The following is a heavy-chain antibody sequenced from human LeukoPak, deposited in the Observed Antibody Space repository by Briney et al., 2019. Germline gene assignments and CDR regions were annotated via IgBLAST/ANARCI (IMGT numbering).Heavy chain of an antibody. CDR3: ARAMPYFYGSIAVPGTIDY. D-gene: IGHD6-19*01. J-gene: IGHJ4*02. Sequence: PSETLSLTCAVYGETFIHNFWTWIRQPPGKGLEWIGQITHSGSTYYNPSLKSRVTISVDTSKNPFSLKLTSVTAADTAVYYCARAMPYFYGSIAVPGTIDYWGQGILVTVSS. CDR2: ITHSGST. V-gene: IGHV4-34*01. CDR1: GETFIHNF.